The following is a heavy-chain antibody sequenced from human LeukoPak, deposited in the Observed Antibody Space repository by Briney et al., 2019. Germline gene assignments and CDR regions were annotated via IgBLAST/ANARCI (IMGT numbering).Heavy chain of an antibody. Sequence: ASETLSLTCTVSGYSISSGYYWGWIRQPPGKGLEWIGSIYHSGSTYYNPSLKSRVTISVDTSKNQFSLKLSSVTAADTAVYYCARSYDSSGYYDYRGQGTLVTVSS. J-gene: IGHJ4*02. V-gene: IGHV4-38-2*02. CDR1: GYSISSGYY. D-gene: IGHD3-22*01. CDR2: IYHSGST. CDR3: ARSYDSSGYYDY.